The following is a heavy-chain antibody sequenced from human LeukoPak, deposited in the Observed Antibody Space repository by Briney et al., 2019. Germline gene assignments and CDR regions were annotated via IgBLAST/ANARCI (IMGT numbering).Heavy chain of an antibody. CDR3: ARREWLRHERTGYYAFDA. CDR1: GFTFNRFW. Sequence: PGGSLRLSCAASGFTFNRFWMSWVRQAPDKGLEWVANINEDGSEAYYVDSVKGRFTISRDNPKNSVSLQMNSLRAEDTALYYCARREWLRHERTGYYAFDAWGQGTVVTVSS. J-gene: IGHJ5*02. V-gene: IGHV3-7*01. CDR2: INEDGSEA. D-gene: IGHD1-26*01.